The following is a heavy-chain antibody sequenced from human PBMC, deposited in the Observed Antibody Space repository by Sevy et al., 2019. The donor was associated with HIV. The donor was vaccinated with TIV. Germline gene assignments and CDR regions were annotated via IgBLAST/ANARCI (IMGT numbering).Heavy chain of an antibody. V-gene: IGHV3-9*01. CDR2: ISWNSGSI. J-gene: IGHJ4*02. D-gene: IGHD2-15*01. Sequence: GGSLRLSCAASGFTFDDYAMHWVRQAPGKGLEWVSGISWNSGSIGYAYSVKGRFTISRDNAKNSLYLQMNSLRAEDTALYYCAKDRGRVFLDYWGQGTLVTVSS. CDR3: AKDRGRVFLDY. CDR1: GFTFDDYA.